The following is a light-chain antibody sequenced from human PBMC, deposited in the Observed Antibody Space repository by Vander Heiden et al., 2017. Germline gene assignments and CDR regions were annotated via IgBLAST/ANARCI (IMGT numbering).Light chain of an antibody. CDR1: SSNIARNT. CDR2: YNN. V-gene: IGLV1-44*01. CDR3: SAWDDSLNARV. J-gene: IGLJ3*02. Sequence: QSVLAQPPSASGTPGQRVTISCSGSSSNIARNTVNWYHQLPGTAPKLLIYYNNQRPAGVPDRLSGSKSGTSASLAISGLQSEDEGDYYCSAWDDSLNARVFGEGTKLTVL.